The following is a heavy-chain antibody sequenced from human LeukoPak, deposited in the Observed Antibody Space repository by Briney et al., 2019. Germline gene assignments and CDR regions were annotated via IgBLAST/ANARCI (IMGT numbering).Heavy chain of an antibody. D-gene: IGHD2-2*03. CDR1: GFTFSRYD. V-gene: IGHV3-23*01. CDR3: SKGGYFNFEN. CDR2: ISRSGPT. J-gene: IGHJ3*02. Sequence: PGGSLRLSCAASGFTFSRYDMQWVRQAPGKGLEWVSGISRSGPTYYTDSVKGRFTISRDNSKNTLYLQMNSLRAEDTAVYYCSKGGYFNFENWGQGTMVSVS.